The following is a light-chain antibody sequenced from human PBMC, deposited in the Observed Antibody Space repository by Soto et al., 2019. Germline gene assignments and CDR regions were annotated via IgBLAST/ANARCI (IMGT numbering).Light chain of an antibody. Sequence: DIQMTQSPSSVSASVGDRVTITCRASQGIKYWLAWYQQKPGKAPNLLIYAASSLQSGVPSRFSGSGSGTEFALPISSLQPQDFATYYCQQGNSYPVTFGQGTKLEIK. CDR2: AAS. CDR1: QGIKYW. J-gene: IGKJ2*01. CDR3: QQGNSYPVT. V-gene: IGKV1-12*01.